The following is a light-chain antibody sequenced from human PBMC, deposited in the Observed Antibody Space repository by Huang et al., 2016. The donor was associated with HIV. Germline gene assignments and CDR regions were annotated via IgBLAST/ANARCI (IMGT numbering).Light chain of an antibody. V-gene: IGKV2-28*01. CDR3: MQGLQTPGVT. CDR1: QSLLRSNGYTY. J-gene: IGKJ3*01. Sequence: IVMTQSPLSPPVTPGEPASISCRSSQSLLRSNGYTYLDWYLQRPGQSPQLLIYLGSNRASGVPDRFSGSASGTNFTLKVSRVEADDLGTYYCMQGLQTPGVTFGPGTKVDFK. CDR2: LGS.